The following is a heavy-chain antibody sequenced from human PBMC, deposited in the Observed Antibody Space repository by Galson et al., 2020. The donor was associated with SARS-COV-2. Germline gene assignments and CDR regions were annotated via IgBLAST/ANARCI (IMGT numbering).Heavy chain of an antibody. Sequence: GESLKISCAASGFTVSSNYMSWVRQAPGKGLEWVSIIYSGGSTYYADSVKGRFTISRDNSKNTLYLQMNSLRAEDTAVYYCARVRAGYCSSTSCFAGRYYYYYMDVWGKGTTVTVSS. J-gene: IGHJ6*03. D-gene: IGHD2-2*01. CDR2: IYSGGST. V-gene: IGHV3-53*01. CDR3: ARVRAGYCSSTSCFAGRYYYYYMDV. CDR1: GFTVSSNY.